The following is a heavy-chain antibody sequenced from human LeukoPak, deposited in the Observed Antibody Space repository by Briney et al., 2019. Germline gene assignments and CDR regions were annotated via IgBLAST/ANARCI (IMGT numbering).Heavy chain of an antibody. Sequence: ASVKVSCKASGYTFTSYYIHWVRQAPGQGPEWMGIINSSGGRATYAQRFQDRATMTRDTSTSTVYMELSSLRSDDTAVYYCARDETYYSASGTYYNYFDYWGQGTLITVSS. CDR2: INSSGGRA. D-gene: IGHD3-10*01. CDR3: ARDETYYSASGTYYNYFDY. J-gene: IGHJ4*02. V-gene: IGHV1-46*03. CDR1: GYTFTSYY.